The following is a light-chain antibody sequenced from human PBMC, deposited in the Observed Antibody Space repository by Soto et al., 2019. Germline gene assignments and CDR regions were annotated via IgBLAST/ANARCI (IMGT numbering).Light chain of an antibody. Sequence: QSVLTQPPSVSGAPGQRVTISCTGSSSNIGSHYDVHWYQQLPGTAPKLLIYGNTNRPSGVPDRFSGSKSGTSASLAITGLQAEDEADYYRQSYDSSLSGSVFGGGTKLTVL. CDR1: SSNIGSHYD. J-gene: IGLJ3*02. CDR2: GNT. V-gene: IGLV1-40*01. CDR3: QSYDSSLSGSV.